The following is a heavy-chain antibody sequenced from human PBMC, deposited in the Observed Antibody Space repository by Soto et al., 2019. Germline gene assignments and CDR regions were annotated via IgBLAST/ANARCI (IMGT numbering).Heavy chain of an antibody. V-gene: IGHV3-7*01. Sequence: PGGSLCLSCAASGFSFSSNWMGWVRQAQGKGLGWVANIKQDGSEKYHVDSVKGRFTISRDNAKNSLYLQMNSLRAEDTAGYYCAGYRGLGYWGQGTLVTVSS. CDR1: GFSFSSNW. CDR2: IKQDGSEK. D-gene: IGHD7-27*01. CDR3: AGYRGLGY. J-gene: IGHJ4*02.